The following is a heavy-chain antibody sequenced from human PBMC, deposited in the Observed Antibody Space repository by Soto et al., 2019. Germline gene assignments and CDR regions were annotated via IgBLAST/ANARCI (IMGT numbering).Heavy chain of an antibody. CDR2: IWYDGSNK. Sequence: GGSLRLSCAASGFTFSSYGMHWVRQAPGKGLEWVAVIWYDGSNKYYADSVKGRFTISRDNSKNTLYLQMNSLRAEDTAVYYCARDHHSSSRYYYYYDMDVWGQGTTVTVSS. CDR3: ARDHHSSSRYYYYYDMDV. J-gene: IGHJ6*02. CDR1: GFTFSSYG. D-gene: IGHD6-6*01. V-gene: IGHV3-33*01.